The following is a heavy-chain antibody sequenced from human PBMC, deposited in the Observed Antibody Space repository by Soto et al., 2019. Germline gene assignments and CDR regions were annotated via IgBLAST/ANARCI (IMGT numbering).Heavy chain of an antibody. CDR2: IYPGDSDT. V-gene: IGHV5-51*01. D-gene: IGHD3-22*01. CDR3: ERNEFNTEVENYYDSSGYDY. Sequence: ESLKISCKGSGYSFTSYWIGWVRQMPGKGLEWMGIIYPGDSDTRYSPSFQGQVTISADKSISTAYLQWSSLKASDTAMYYCERNEFNTEVENYYDSSGYDYCAQVTLV. J-gene: IGHJ4*02. CDR1: GYSFTSYW.